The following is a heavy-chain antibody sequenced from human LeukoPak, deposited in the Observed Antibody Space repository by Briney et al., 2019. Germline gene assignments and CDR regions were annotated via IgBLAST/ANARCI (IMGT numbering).Heavy chain of an antibody. D-gene: IGHD2-15*01. CDR3: ARGGSGYCSAGSCYPIDY. CDR2: INSDGSST. V-gene: IGHV3-74*01. Sequence: GGSLRLSCAASGFTFSSYWMHWVRQAPGKGLVWVSRINSDGSSTSYADSVKGRFTISRDNAKNTLHLQMNSLRAEDTAVYYCARGGSGYCSAGSCYPIDYWGQGTLVTVSS. J-gene: IGHJ4*02. CDR1: GFTFSSYW.